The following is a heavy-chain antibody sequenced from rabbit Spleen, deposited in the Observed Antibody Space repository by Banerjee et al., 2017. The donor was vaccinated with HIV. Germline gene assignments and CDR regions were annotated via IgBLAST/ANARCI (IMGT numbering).Heavy chain of an antibody. CDR2: IYSSYTIT. CDR3: AREVEIYGGYAGSGYPNYGMDR. J-gene: IGHJ6*01. V-gene: IGHV1S45*01. Sequence: QEQLVESGGGLVKPEGSLTLTCTASGFSFSSSYYMYWVRQAPGKGLEWIGCIYSSYTITWYASWAKGRFTISKTSSTTVTLQMTSLTDADTATYFCAREVEIYGGYAGSGYPNYGMDRWGPGTLVTVS. CDR1: GFSFSSSYY. D-gene: IGHD4-2*01.